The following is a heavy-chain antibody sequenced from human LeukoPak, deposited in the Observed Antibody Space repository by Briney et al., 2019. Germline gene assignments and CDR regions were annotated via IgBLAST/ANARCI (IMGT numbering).Heavy chain of an antibody. Sequence: ASVKVSCKASGYTFTSYYMHWVRQAPGQGLERMGIINPSGGGTSYAQKFQGRVTMTRDTSTSTVYMELSSLRSEDTAVYYCARDPPRHYDSSGYYFDYWGQGTLVTVSS. CDR3: ARDPPRHYDSSGYYFDY. J-gene: IGHJ4*02. V-gene: IGHV1-46*01. D-gene: IGHD3-22*01. CDR2: INPSGGGT. CDR1: GYTFTSYY.